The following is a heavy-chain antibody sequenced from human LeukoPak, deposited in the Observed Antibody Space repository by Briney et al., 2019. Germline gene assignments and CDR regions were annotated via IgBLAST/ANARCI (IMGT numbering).Heavy chain of an antibody. CDR1: GFSFSTYA. CDR2: ISYDGNNK. CDR3: AREDYYDSSGFGGGY. D-gene: IGHD3-22*01. J-gene: IGHJ4*02. V-gene: IGHV3-30-3*01. Sequence: GGSLRLSCAASGFSFSTYAMHWVRQAPGKGLEWVAHISYDGNNKYHADSVKGRFTISRDNSKNTLYLQMNSLRAEDTAVYYCAREDYYDSSGFGGGYWGQGTLVTVSS.